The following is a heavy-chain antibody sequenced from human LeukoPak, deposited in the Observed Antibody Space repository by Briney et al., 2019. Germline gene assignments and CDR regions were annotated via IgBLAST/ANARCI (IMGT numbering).Heavy chain of an antibody. V-gene: IGHV3-30*02. J-gene: IGHJ6*03. Sequence: PGGSLRLSWAASGFTFRNYGVDWVRQAAGKGLEWGSFIWSDGNNRFYAASVKGRFTIPRDNSKNMLYLQMDTLRAEDPALYYCAKDPGASVSGFYMDVWGKGTTVIVSS. D-gene: IGHD2-8*02. CDR1: GFTFRNYG. CDR2: IWSDGNNR. CDR3: AKDPGASVSGFYMDV.